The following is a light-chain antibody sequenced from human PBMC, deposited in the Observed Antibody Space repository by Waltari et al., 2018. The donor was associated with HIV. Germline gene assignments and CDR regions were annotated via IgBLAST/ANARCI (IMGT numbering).Light chain of an antibody. V-gene: IGKV3-20*01. CDR1: QSVARH. Sequence: EVALTQSPGTLALAPGERATLSCRASQSVARHLAWYQQKPGQAPRLLLYDASTRTADIPHRFSCSGSGTDFTLTISRLEPEDCAVYYCQRDGSSPGGTFGQGTRVEI. CDR2: DAS. CDR3: QRDGSSPGGT. J-gene: IGKJ1*01.